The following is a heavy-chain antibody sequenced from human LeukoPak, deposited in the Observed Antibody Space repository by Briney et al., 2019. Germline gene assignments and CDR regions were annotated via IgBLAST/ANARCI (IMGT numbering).Heavy chain of an antibody. J-gene: IGHJ4*02. V-gene: IGHV3-66*01. D-gene: IGHD5-18*01. CDR2: IYDGGST. CDR1: GFTVSSNY. Sequence: GGSLRLSCAASGFTVSSNYMNWVLQAPGKGLEWVSVIYDGGSTDYADSVKGRFTISRDNSKNMLCLQMNSLRAEDTAVYYCARGYSYGYIRYWGQGTLVTVSS. CDR3: ARGYSYGYIRY.